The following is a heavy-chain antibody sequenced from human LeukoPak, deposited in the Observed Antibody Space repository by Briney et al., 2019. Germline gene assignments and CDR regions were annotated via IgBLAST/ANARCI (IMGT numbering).Heavy chain of an antibody. Sequence: GGSLRLSCAASGFTFSSYWMSWVRQAPGKGLEWVANIKQDGSEKYYVDSVKGRFTISRDNAKNSLYLQMNSLRAEDTAVYYCAKDRCSNGIGCYYYYMDVWGKGTTVTISS. J-gene: IGHJ6*03. V-gene: IGHV3-7*01. D-gene: IGHD2-8*01. CDR3: AKDRCSNGIGCYYYYMDV. CDR2: IKQDGSEK. CDR1: GFTFSSYW.